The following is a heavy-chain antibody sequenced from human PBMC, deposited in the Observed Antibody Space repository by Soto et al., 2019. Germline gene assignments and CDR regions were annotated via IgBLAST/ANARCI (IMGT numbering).Heavy chain of an antibody. CDR1: GYTFTTCG. CDR3: ARDAAAGLNDY. J-gene: IGHJ4*02. Sequence: QVQLVQSGAEVKKPGASVKVSCKASGYTFTTCGISWVRQAPGQGFAWVGWISPYNGNTNNAPKLQGRVTMTTDTSTSTASMELRSLRSDDTAVYYCARDAAAGLNDYCGQGTLVTVAS. CDR2: ISPYNGNT. V-gene: IGHV1-18*01. D-gene: IGHD6-13*01.